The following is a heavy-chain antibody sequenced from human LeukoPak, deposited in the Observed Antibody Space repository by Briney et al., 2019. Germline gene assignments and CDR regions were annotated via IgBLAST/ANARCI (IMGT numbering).Heavy chain of an antibody. Sequence: GKSLRLSCAASGFTFRSYSMRWVRQAPGKGLEWVAVIWYDGSRSDYADSVKGRFTISRDNSENTLYLQMNSLTGEDTAVYYCTRDAADYFDSSASFDYWGQGTLVTVSS. D-gene: IGHD3-22*01. V-gene: IGHV3-30*04. J-gene: IGHJ4*02. CDR2: IWYDGSRS. CDR1: GFTFRSYS. CDR3: TRDAADYFDSSASFDY.